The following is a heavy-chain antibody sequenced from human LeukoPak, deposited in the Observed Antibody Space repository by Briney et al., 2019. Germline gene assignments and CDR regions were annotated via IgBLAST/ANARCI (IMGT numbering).Heavy chain of an antibody. CDR2: MSSGGSNT. D-gene: IGHD5-12*01. J-gene: IGHJ4*02. CDR1: GFTFSSYD. V-gene: IGHV3-30*18. Sequence: PAGSLRLSCAASGFTFSSYDFHWVRHAPGQGPEWVAIMSSGGSNTNYADTVQGRVTISRDNSKNTLYLQMSSLRPDDTAAYYCPKLVGYSGYLWDLWDYWGQGTLVTVSS. CDR3: PKLVGYSGYLWDLWDY.